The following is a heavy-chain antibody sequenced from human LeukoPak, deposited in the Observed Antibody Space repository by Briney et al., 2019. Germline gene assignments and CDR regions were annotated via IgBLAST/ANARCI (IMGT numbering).Heavy chain of an antibody. CDR2: ISSSSSYI. CDR3: ASGYYDSKRNFDY. D-gene: IGHD3-22*01. V-gene: IGHV3-21*01. CDR1: GFTFSSYS. Sequence: GGSLRLSCAASGFTFSSYSMNWVRQAPGKGLGWVSSISSSSSYIYYADSVKGRFTISRDNAKNSLYLQMNSLRAEDTAVYYCASGYYDSKRNFDYWGQGTLVTVSS. J-gene: IGHJ4*02.